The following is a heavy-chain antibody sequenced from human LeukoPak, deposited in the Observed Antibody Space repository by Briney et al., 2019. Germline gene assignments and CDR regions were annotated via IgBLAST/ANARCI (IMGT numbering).Heavy chain of an antibody. J-gene: IGHJ3*02. V-gene: IGHV3-23*01. CDR2: ISGSGGST. CDR1: GFTFSSYG. Sequence: GGTLRLSCAASGFTFSSYGMSWVRQAPGKGLEWVSAISGSGGSTYYADSVRGRFTISRDNSKNTLYLQMNSLRAEDTAVYYCAARWGYNAFDIWGHGTMVTVSS. D-gene: IGHD5-18*01. CDR3: AARWGYNAFDI.